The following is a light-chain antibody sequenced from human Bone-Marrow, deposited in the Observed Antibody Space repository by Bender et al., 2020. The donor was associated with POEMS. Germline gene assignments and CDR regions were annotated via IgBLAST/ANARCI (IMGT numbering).Light chain of an antibody. Sequence: QSALTQPASVSGSPGQSITISCTGTSSDVGSYNYVSWYQQHPDKAPKLMIYDVTKRPSGVPDRFSGSKSGNTASLTISGLQAEDEADYYCCSYAGRYSNYVFGTGTKVTVL. J-gene: IGLJ1*01. CDR1: SSDVGSYNY. V-gene: IGLV2-11*01. CDR3: CSYAGRYSNYV. CDR2: DVT.